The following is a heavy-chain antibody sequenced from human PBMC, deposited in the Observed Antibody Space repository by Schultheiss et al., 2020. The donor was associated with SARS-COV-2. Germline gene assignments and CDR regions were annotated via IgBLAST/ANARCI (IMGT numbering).Heavy chain of an antibody. Sequence: GSLRLSCAASGFTFSSYGMHWVRQAPGKGLEWVAVIWYDGSNKYYADSVKGRFTISRDNSKNTLYLQMNSLRAEDTAVYYCAKDPTKTYYDILTGYPVDYWGQGTLVTVSS. V-gene: IGHV3-33*06. CDR3: AKDPTKTYYDILTGYPVDY. D-gene: IGHD3-9*01. CDR1: GFTFSSYG. CDR2: IWYDGSNK. J-gene: IGHJ4*02.